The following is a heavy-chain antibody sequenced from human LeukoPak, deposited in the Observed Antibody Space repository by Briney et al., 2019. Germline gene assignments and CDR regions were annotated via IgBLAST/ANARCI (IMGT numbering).Heavy chain of an antibody. V-gene: IGHV1-69*04. D-gene: IGHD3-22*01. CDR2: IIPILGIA. Sequence: SVKVSCKASGGTFSSYAISWVRQAPGQGLEWMGRIIPILGIANYAQKFQGRVTITADKSTSTAYMELSSLRSEDTAVYYCARAYYYDSSGYAYPFDYWGQGTLVTVSS. CDR1: GGTFSSYA. J-gene: IGHJ4*02. CDR3: ARAYYYDSSGYAYPFDY.